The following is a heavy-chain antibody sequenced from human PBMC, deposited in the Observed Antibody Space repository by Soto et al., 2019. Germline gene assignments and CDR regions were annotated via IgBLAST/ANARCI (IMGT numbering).Heavy chain of an antibody. CDR2: IYYSGST. CDR1: GGSISSYY. J-gene: IGHJ4*02. CDR3: ARFPDSTFGGDNPLPGEYFFDY. V-gene: IGHV4-59*01. D-gene: IGHD3-16*01. Sequence: SELLSVPCTVAGGSISSYYWSCIRQTPGKGLEWIGYIYYSGSTNYNPSPKSRVTISVDTSKNQFSLKLSSVTAADTAVYYCARFPDSTFGGDNPLPGEYFFDYWGQGTLVTVSS.